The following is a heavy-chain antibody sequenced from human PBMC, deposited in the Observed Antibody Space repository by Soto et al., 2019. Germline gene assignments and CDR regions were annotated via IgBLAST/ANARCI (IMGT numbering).Heavy chain of an antibody. CDR1: GYTFTNHG. Sequence: ASVKVSCKTSGYTFTNHGINWVRQAPGQGLEWMGWINPYNANTNYAQKLQGWVTMTRDTSISTTYMELSRLKSDDTAVYYCARDQGEGYYYVMDVWGQGTTVTVSS. CDR2: INPYNANT. J-gene: IGHJ6*02. V-gene: IGHV1-18*04. CDR3: ARDQGEGYYYVMDV.